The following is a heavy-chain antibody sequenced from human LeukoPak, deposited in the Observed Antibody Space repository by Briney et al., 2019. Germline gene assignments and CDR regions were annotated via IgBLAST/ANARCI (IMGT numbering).Heavy chain of an antibody. CDR1: GFTFSDYN. CDR2: ISSSSTHI. V-gene: IGHV3-21*01. J-gene: IGHJ4*02. Sequence: GGSLRLSCAASGFTFSDYNINWVRQAPGKGLEWVSYISSSSTHIYYADSVKGRFTISRDNARNSLYLQMNSLRAEDTAIYYCARSEHSSSSFDYWGQGTLVTVSS. D-gene: IGHD6-6*01. CDR3: ARSEHSSSSFDY.